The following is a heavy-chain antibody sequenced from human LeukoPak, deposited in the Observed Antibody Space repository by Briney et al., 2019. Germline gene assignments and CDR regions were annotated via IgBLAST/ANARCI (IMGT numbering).Heavy chain of an antibody. CDR1: GFTFSSYW. CDR3: ARDGEQWLVDLFDY. V-gene: IGHV3-7*01. CDR2: IKQDGSEK. Sequence: GSLRLSCAASGFTFSSYWMSWVRQAPGKGLEWVANIKQDGSEKYYVDSVKGRFTISRDNAKNSLYLQMNSLRAEDTAVYYCARDGEQWLVDLFDYWGQGTLVTVSS. D-gene: IGHD6-19*01. J-gene: IGHJ4*02.